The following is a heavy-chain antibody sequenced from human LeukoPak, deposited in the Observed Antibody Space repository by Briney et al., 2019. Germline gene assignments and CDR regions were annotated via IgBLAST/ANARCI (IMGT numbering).Heavy chain of an antibody. Sequence: GGSLRLYCAASGFTFSNHWMSWVRQAPGKGLEWVANIKQDGSNKYYADSVKGRFTISRDNSKNTLYLQMNSLRAEDTAVYYCAKDSQEMATTASFDYWGQGTLVTVSS. D-gene: IGHD5-24*01. V-gene: IGHV3-7*01. J-gene: IGHJ4*02. CDR1: GFTFSNHW. CDR3: AKDSQEMATTASFDY. CDR2: IKQDGSNK.